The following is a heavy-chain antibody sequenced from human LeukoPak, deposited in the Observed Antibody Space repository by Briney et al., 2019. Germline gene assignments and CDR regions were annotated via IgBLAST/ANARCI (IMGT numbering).Heavy chain of an antibody. Sequence: GSLRLSCAASGFTFSSYGMHWVRQAPGKGLEWVAVIWYDGSNKYYADSVKGRFIISRDNSKNTLYLQMNSLRAEDTAVYYCQVAAAGIFDYWGQGTLVTVSS. V-gene: IGHV3-33*01. CDR2: IWYDGSNK. J-gene: IGHJ4*02. CDR1: GFTFSSYG. D-gene: IGHD6-13*01. CDR3: QVAAAGIFDY.